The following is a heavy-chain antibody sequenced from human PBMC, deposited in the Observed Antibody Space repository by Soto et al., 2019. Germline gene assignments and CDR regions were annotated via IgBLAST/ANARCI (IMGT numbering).Heavy chain of an antibody. CDR2: IIPIFGTA. CDR1: GGTFSSYA. D-gene: IGHD6-25*01. CDR3: ARGRLPLVQGSHFDY. Sequence: QVQLVQSGAEVKTPGSSVKVSCKASGGTFSSYAISWVRQAPGQGLEWMGGIIPIFGTANYAQNFQGRVTNTADNSTSTAYMELSSLRSEDTAVYYCARGRLPLVQGSHFDYWGQGTLVTVSS. J-gene: IGHJ4*02. V-gene: IGHV1-69*06.